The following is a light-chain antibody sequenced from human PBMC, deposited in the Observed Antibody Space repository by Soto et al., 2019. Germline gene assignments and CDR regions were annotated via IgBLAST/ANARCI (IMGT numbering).Light chain of an antibody. J-gene: IGKJ2*01. CDR2: DVS. CDR3: QQYNSYSLYT. V-gene: IGKV1-5*01. Sequence: DIQMTQSPSTLSASVGDRVTITCRASQSISNWLAWYQQKPGKAPKLLIYDVSNLESGVPSRFSGSGSGTEFTLTSSSLQPDDFATYYCQQYNSYSLYTFGQGTKLEIK. CDR1: QSISNW.